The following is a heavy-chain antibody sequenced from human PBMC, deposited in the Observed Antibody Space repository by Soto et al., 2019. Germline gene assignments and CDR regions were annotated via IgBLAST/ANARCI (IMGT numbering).Heavy chain of an antibody. V-gene: IGHV4-31*03. Sequence: PSGTLSFTCTFSGGSITTGGYYWSWIRQLPGKGLEWLGHRYYSESTYYNPSLKSRVSISLATSKNQFSLKLSFVTAADTAMYYCARTKCSGGSCYPWSLDYWGQGTPVPVSS. J-gene: IGHJ4*02. CDR1: GGSITTGGYY. CDR2: RYYSEST. CDR3: ARTKCSGGSCYPWSLDY. D-gene: IGHD2-15*01.